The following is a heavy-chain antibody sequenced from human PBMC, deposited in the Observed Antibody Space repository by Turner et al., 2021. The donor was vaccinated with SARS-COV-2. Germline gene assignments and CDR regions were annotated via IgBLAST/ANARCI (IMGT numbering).Heavy chain of an antibody. J-gene: IGHJ4*02. CDR3: ARDLFDLGSRWTQ. Sequence: QVQLVQSGAEVKKPGASVKVSCKASGYTFTGYYIHRVRQAPGQGLEWMGWINPNSGGTNYAQKFQGRVTMTRDTSISTAYMELSRLRSDDTAVYFCARDLFDLGSRWTQWGQGTLVTVSS. CDR1: GYTFTGYY. V-gene: IGHV1-2*02. CDR2: INPNSGGT. D-gene: IGHD6-13*01.